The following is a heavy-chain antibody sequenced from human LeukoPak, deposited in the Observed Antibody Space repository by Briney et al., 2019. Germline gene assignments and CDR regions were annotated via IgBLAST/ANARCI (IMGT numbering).Heavy chain of an antibody. CDR2: IYTSGST. Sequence: SETLSLTCTVSGGSISSYYWSWIRQPAGKGLEWIGRIYTSGSTNYNPSLKSRVTMSVDTSKNQFSLKLSSVTAADTAVYYCARDSWGSGSYYNLRGFDPWGQGTLVTVSS. J-gene: IGHJ5*02. CDR3: ARDSWGSGSYYNLRGFDP. D-gene: IGHD3-10*01. CDR1: GGSISSYY. V-gene: IGHV4-4*07.